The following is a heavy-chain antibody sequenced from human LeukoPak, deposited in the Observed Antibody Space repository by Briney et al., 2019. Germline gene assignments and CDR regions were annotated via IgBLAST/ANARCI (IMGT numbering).Heavy chain of an antibody. CDR3: ASGAGETGDEETVAWYFDL. CDR2: IYHSGST. Sequence: SETLSLTCTVSGGSVSSNSFYWGWIRQPPGKGLEWIGSIYHSGSTYYNPSLKSRVTISVDTSKNQFSLKLSSVTAADTAVYYCASGAGETGDEETVAWYFDLWGRGTLVTVSS. CDR1: GGSVSSNSFY. D-gene: IGHD7-27*01. V-gene: IGHV4-39*07. J-gene: IGHJ2*01.